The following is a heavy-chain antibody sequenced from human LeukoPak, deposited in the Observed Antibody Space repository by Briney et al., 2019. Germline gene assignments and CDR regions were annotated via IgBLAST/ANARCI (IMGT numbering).Heavy chain of an antibody. CDR1: GGSISTYY. CDR3: ARVFGSGSYSTGMDV. CDR2: IYYSGST. Sequence: PSETLSLTCTVSGGSISTYYWSWIRQPPRKRLECIGYIYYSGSTNYNPSLKSRVTISLDTSKDQFSLKLSSVTAAETAVYYCARVFGSGSYSTGMDVWGQGTTVTVSS. V-gene: IGHV4-59*08. D-gene: IGHD3-10*01. J-gene: IGHJ6*02.